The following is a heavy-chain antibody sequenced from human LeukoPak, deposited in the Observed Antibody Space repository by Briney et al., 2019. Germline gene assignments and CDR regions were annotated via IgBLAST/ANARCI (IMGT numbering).Heavy chain of an antibody. CDR3: ARAYMDTAMVPLRY. V-gene: IGHV1-46*01. J-gene: IGHJ4*02. Sequence: GASVRLSCTASGDTFSTFYMNWVRQAPGHGLEWMGIINPSSTGTSYATTCRVRVTMTKDKPTSTLYTEVNSLRSEDTAVYYCARAYMDTAMVPLRYWGRGTLVSVSS. CDR1: GDTFSTFY. D-gene: IGHD5-18*01. CDR2: INPSSTGT.